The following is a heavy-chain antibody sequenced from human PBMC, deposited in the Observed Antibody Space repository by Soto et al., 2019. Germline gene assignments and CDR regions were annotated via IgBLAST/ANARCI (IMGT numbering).Heavy chain of an antibody. D-gene: IGHD2-15*01. CDR1: GYTFTSYD. J-gene: IGHJ6*03. CDR3: ARVVGGYPSSYYYYMEV. CDR2: MNPNSGNT. V-gene: IGHV1-8*01. Sequence: ASVKVSCKASGYTFTSYDINWVRQATGQGLEWMGWMNPNSGNTGYAQKFQGRVTMTRNTSISTAYMELSSLRSEDTAVYYCARVVGGYPSSYYYYMEVWGKGTTVTVSS.